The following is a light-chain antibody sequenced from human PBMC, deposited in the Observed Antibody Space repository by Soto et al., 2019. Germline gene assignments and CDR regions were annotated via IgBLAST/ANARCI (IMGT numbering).Light chain of an antibody. CDR1: ALSKQY. J-gene: IGLJ3*02. CDR3: QSADSSGSWV. V-gene: IGLV3-25*03. Sequence: SYELTQPPSVSVSPGQTARITCSGDALSKQYAYWYQQKPGQAPVLVIYKDSERPSGIPERFSGSSSGTTVTLTISGVQAEDEADYYCQSADSSGSWVFGRGTKVTVL. CDR2: KDS.